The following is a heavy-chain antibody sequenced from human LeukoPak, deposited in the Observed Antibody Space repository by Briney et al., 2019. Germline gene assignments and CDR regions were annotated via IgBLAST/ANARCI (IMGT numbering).Heavy chain of an antibody. CDR2: ISGSGGST. V-gene: IGHV3-23*01. D-gene: IGHD2-2*01. CDR3: AKGVPSCSTTSCYADY. Sequence: GGSLRLSCAASGFTFSSHAMSWVRQAPGKGLEWVSAISGSGGSTYYADSVTGRFTISRDNSKNTLYLQMNSLRAEDTAVYYCAKGVPSCSTTSCYADYWGQGTLVTVSS. J-gene: IGHJ4*02. CDR1: GFTFSSHA.